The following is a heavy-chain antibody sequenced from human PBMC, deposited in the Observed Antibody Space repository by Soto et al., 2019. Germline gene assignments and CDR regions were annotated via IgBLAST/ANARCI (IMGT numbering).Heavy chain of an antibody. D-gene: IGHD3-22*01. V-gene: IGHV4-59*12. Sequence: SETLSLTCTVSGGSISSYYWSWIRQPPGKGLEWIGEIFHSGSTNYNPSLKSRVTISVDKSKNQFSLKLNSVTAADTAVYYCARVSSGYHPWGQGTLVTVSS. J-gene: IGHJ5*02. CDR3: ARVSSGYHP. CDR1: GGSISSYY. CDR2: IFHSGST.